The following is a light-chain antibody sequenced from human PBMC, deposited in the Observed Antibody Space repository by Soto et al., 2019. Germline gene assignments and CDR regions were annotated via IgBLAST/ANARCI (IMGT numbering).Light chain of an antibody. CDR3: QHYNSYPWT. V-gene: IGKV1-5*01. CDR2: DAS. J-gene: IGKJ1*01. Sequence: IQMTQSPSTLSASVGDRVTITCLASQSISSWLAWYQQKPGKAPNLLIYDASSLESGVPSRFSGSGSGTEFTLTISSLHPDDFATYFCQHYNSYPWTFGQGTKVDIK. CDR1: QSISSW.